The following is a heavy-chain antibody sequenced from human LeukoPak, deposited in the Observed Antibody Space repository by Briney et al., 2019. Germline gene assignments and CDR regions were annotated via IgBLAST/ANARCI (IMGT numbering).Heavy chain of an antibody. J-gene: IGHJ4*02. V-gene: IGHV3-48*02. Sequence: GGSLRLSCAASGFTFSSYSMNWVCQAPGKGLEWVSYISSSSTIYYADSVKGRFTISRDNAKNSLYLQMNSLRDEDTAVYYCARGTARIFDYWGQGTLVTVSS. D-gene: IGHD5-12*01. CDR1: GFTFSSYS. CDR3: ARGTARIFDY. CDR2: ISSSSTI.